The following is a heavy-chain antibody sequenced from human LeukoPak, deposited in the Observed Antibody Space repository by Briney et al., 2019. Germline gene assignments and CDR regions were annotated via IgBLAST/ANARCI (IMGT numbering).Heavy chain of an antibody. J-gene: IGHJ4*02. CDR3: ARDRLGGGSWNYFDY. CDR2: IIPIFGTA. Sequence: SGKVSCKASGGTFTSYAISWVRQAPGQGLEWMGRIIPIFGTANYAQKFQGRVTITTDESTTTAYMDLSSMRSEETTRSYCARDRLGGGSWNYFDYWGQGTLVTVSS. CDR1: GGTFTSYA. D-gene: IGHD2-15*01. V-gene: IGHV1-69*05.